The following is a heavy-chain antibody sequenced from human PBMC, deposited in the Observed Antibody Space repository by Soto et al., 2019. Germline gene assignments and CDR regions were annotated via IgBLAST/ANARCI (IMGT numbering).Heavy chain of an antibody. CDR1: GFTFSSYS. D-gene: IGHD3-10*01. CDR2: FRAGGDDGTT. V-gene: IGHV3-23*01. Sequence: GGSLRLSCVASGFTFSSYSMSWVRQAPGKGLEWVSGFRAGGDDGTTYYADSVKGRFTISRDNSKNTLFLQMNSLRAEDTAIYYCAKKVNSGSGSQYFDYFGQGTLVTVSS. CDR3: AKKVNSGSGSQYFDY. J-gene: IGHJ4*02.